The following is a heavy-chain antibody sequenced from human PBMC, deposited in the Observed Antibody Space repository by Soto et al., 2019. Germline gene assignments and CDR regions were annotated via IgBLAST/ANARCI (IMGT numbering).Heavy chain of an antibody. Sequence: QVQLVESGGGVVQPGRSLRLSCAASGFTFSSYGMHWVRQAPGKGLEWVAVISYDGSNKYYADSVKGRFTISRDNSKNTLYLQMNSLRAEDTAVYYCAKEFVAAANWHYGMDVWGQGTTVTVSS. J-gene: IGHJ6*02. CDR1: GFTFSSYG. D-gene: IGHD6-13*01. CDR3: AKEFVAAANWHYGMDV. V-gene: IGHV3-30*18. CDR2: ISYDGSNK.